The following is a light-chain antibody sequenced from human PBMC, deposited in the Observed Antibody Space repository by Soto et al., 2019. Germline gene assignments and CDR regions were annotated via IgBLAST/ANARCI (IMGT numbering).Light chain of an antibody. CDR2: DAS. Sequence: DIRMTQSAAALSASIGDRVTITCRASQSISIWLAWYQQKPGKAPKLLIYDASSLESGVPSRFSGSASGTEFTLTISSLQPDDFATYYCQQYNSYWTFGQGTKVDIK. CDR1: QSISIW. CDR3: QQYNSYWT. V-gene: IGKV1-5*01. J-gene: IGKJ1*01.